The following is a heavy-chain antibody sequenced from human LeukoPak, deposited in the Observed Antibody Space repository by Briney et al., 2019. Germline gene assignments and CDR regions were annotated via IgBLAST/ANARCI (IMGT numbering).Heavy chain of an antibody. CDR2: ISSSSSYI. CDR3: ARDQAGEADFDY. Sequence: KPGGSLRLSCAASGFTFSSYSMNWVRQAPGKGLEWVSSISSSSSYIYYADSVKGRFTISRDNAKNSLYLQMNSLRAEGTAVYYCARDQAGEADFDYWGQGTLVTVSS. V-gene: IGHV3-21*01. D-gene: IGHD1-26*01. CDR1: GFTFSSYS. J-gene: IGHJ4*02.